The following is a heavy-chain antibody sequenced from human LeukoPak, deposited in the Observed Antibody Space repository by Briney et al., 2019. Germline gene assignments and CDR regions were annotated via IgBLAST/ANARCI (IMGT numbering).Heavy chain of an antibody. D-gene: IGHD6-13*01. CDR1: GYTFTGCY. CDR2: INPNSGGT. CDR3: ARVAQQLVPTHFDY. Sequence: ASVKVSCKASGYTFTGCYMHWVRQAPGQGLEWMGWINPNSGGTNYAQKFRGRVTMTRDTSISTAYMELSRLRSDDTAVYYCARVAQQLVPTHFDYWGQGTLVTVSS. V-gene: IGHV1-2*02. J-gene: IGHJ4*02.